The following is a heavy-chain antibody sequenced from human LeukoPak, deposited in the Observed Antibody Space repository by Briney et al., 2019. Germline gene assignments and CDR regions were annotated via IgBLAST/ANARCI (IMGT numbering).Heavy chain of an antibody. CDR3: AAGIVGATYYFDY. D-gene: IGHD1-26*01. CDR2: ISGSGGST. Sequence: PGGSLRLSCAASGFTFSSYAMSWVRQAPGKGLEWVSGISGSGGSTYYADSVKSRFTISRDNSKNTLYLQMNSLRAEDTAVYYCAAGIVGATYYFDYWGQGTLVTVSS. J-gene: IGHJ4*02. V-gene: IGHV3-23*01. CDR1: GFTFSSYA.